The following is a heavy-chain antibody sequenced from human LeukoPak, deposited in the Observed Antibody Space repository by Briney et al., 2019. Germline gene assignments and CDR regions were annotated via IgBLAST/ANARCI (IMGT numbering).Heavy chain of an antibody. CDR3: ARASGYPRFYYFDY. CDR2: ISAYNGNT. Sequence: ASVKVSCKASGYTFTSYGISWARQAPGQGLEWMGWISAYNGNTNYAQKLQGRVTMTTDTSTSTAYMELRSLRSDDTAVYYCARASGYPRFYYFDYWGQGTLVTVSS. D-gene: IGHD3-22*01. CDR1: GYTFTSYG. J-gene: IGHJ4*02. V-gene: IGHV1-18*01.